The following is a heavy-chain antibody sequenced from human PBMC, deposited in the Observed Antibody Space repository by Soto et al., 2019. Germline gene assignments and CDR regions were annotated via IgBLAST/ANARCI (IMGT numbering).Heavy chain of an antibody. CDR1: GDSIISSDFY. CDR2: IFYLGSS. V-gene: IGHV4-39*01. CDR3: ARHSLALRKNNWFDP. J-gene: IGHJ5*02. Sequence: SETLSLTCTVSGDSIISSDFYWGWVRQPPGKGLEWIGSIFYLGSSYYNPPLKSRVTMSVDTSKNQFSLRLRSVTAADTALYFCARHSLALRKNNWFDPWGQGIMVTVSS. D-gene: IGHD3-3*02.